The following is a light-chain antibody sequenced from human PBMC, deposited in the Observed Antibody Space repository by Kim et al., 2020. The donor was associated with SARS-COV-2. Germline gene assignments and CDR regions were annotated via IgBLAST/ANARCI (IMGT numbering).Light chain of an antibody. CDR2: EVT. Sequence: GQSITITCTGTSSDVGNYDLVSWYQHHAGKVPKLIISEVTKRPSGLSDRFSGSKSGNTASLTSSGLQTEDEGDYYCCSYADDSTMIFGGGTKVTVL. J-gene: IGLJ2*01. CDR1: SSDVGNYDL. V-gene: IGLV2-23*02. CDR3: CSYADDSTMI.